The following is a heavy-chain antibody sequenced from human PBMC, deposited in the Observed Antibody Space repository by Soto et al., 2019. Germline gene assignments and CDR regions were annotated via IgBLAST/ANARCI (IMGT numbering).Heavy chain of an antibody. V-gene: IGHV3-7*01. J-gene: IGHJ4*02. CDR2: RDQYGSQR. CDR1: GFIFSSYW. CDR3: PRAARTPIRVN. Sequence: GGALRLSCASGGFIFSSYWMSWGLQAPGRGLEWGAIRDQYGSQRYDVHSVQGRFNTSRDNAKNSLYLQMNSLRPDDTAIDDCPRAARTPIRVNWGQGPLVSVSS.